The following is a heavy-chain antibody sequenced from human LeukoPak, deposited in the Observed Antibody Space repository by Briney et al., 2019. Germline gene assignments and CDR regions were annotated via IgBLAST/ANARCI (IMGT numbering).Heavy chain of an antibody. CDR1: GFTVSSSY. CDR2: IYSGGST. J-gene: IGHJ4*02. Sequence: GGSLTLSCAASGFTVSSSYMSWVRQAPGEGLEWVSVIYSGGSTYYADSGKGRFNISRDNSKDTLNFQMNSLRAEDTAVYYCARGAGYLMDSWGQGTLVTVSS. CDR3: ARGAGYLMDS. D-gene: IGHD5-12*01. V-gene: IGHV3-66*01.